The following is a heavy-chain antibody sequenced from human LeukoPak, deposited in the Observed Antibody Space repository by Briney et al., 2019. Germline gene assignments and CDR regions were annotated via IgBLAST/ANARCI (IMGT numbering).Heavy chain of an antibody. J-gene: IGHJ4*02. D-gene: IGHD3-22*01. CDR2: ISWNSGSI. CDR3: AKDIGYGSSGPFDY. CDR1: GFTFDDYA. Sequence: GGSLRLSCAASGFTFDDYAMHWVRQAPGKGLEWVSGISWNSGSIGYADSVKGRFTISRDNAKNSLYLQMNSLRAEDTALYYCAKDIGYGSSGPFDYWGQGTLVTVSS. V-gene: IGHV3-9*01.